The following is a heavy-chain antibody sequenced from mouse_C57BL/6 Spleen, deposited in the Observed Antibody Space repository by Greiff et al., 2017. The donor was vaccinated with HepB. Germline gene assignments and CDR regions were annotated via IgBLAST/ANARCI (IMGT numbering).Heavy chain of an antibody. CDR3: ARFNYYGSPGDYFDY. V-gene: IGHV1-20*01. Sequence: DVQLQESGPELVKPGDSVKISCKASGYSFTGYFMNWVMQSHGKSLEWIGRINPYNGDTFYNQKFKGKATLTVDKSSSTAHMELRSLTSEDSAVYYCARFNYYGSPGDYFDYWGQGTTLTVSS. J-gene: IGHJ2*01. CDR2: INPYNGDT. CDR1: GYSFTGYF. D-gene: IGHD1-1*01.